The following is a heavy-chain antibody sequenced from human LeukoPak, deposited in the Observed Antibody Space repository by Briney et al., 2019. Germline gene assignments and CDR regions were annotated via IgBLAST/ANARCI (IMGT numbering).Heavy chain of an antibody. Sequence: PSETLSLTCTVSGGSISSSGYYWGWIRQPPGKGLEWIGTIYNSGSTYYNPSLKSRVTISVDTSKNQFSLKLSSVTAADTAVYYCARGPHYYDSSGYFPGDYWGQGTLVTVSS. CDR2: IYNSGST. D-gene: IGHD3-22*01. V-gene: IGHV4-39*07. J-gene: IGHJ4*02. CDR3: ARGPHYYDSSGYFPGDY. CDR1: GGSISSSGYY.